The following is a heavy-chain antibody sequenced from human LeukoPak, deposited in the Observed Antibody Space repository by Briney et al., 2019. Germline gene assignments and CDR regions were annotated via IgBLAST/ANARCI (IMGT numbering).Heavy chain of an antibody. J-gene: IGHJ4*02. CDR1: EFTFSNYA. D-gene: IGHD5-18*01. Sequence: GGSLRLSCEAPEFTFSNYAMSWVRQAPGKGLEWVSIINNSGVHTSYADSAKGRFTISRDNSKNTLYLQMNSLRAEDTAVYYCAKAAYNYGPFDYWGQGTLVLVSS. CDR3: AKAAYNYGPFDY. CDR2: INNSGVHT. V-gene: IGHV3-23*01.